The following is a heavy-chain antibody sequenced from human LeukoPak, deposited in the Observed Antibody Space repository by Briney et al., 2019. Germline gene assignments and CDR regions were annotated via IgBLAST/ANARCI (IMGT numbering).Heavy chain of an antibody. D-gene: IGHD5-24*01. V-gene: IGHV3-30*18. CDR2: ISYDGSNK. CDR1: GFTFSSYG. Sequence: GGSLRLSCAASGFTFSSYGMHWVRQAPGKGLEWVAVISYDGSNKYYADSVKGRFTISRDNSKNTLYLQMNSLRAEDTAVYYCAKDRRDGYNLFDYWGRGTLVTVSS. J-gene: IGHJ4*02. CDR3: AKDRRDGYNLFDY.